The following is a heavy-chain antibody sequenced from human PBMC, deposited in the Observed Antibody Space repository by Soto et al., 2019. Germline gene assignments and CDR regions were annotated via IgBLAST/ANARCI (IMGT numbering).Heavy chain of an antibody. CDR1: GFPFSSYG. CDR2: IWYDGSNK. V-gene: IGHV3-33*01. CDR3: ARGGSSSSWPYFDY. Sequence: PWVSLRLSCAASGFPFSSYGMHWVRQAPGKGLEWVAVIWYDGSNKYYADSVKGRFTISRDNSKNTLYLQMNSLRAEDTAVYYCARGGSSSSWPYFDYWGQGTLVTVSS. D-gene: IGHD6-13*01. J-gene: IGHJ4*02.